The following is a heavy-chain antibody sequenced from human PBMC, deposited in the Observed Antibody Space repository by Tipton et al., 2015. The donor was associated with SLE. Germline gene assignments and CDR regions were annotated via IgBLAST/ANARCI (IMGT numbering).Heavy chain of an antibody. CDR3: ARGATHYFDY. V-gene: IGHV4-39*07. CDR2: VNYGGDT. Sequence: LSLTCTVSGGSISSSSYYWGWIRQPPGKGLEWIGTVNYGGDTYYNPSLKSRVTISVDTSKNQFSLKLSSVTAADTAVYYCARGATHYFDYWGQGTLVTVSS. J-gene: IGHJ4*02. D-gene: IGHD1-26*01. CDR1: GGSISSSSYY.